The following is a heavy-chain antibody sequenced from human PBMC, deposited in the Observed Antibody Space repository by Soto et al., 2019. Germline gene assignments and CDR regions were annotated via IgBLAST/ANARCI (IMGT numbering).Heavy chain of an antibody. CDR3: ASISCSGGSCYTGRFDY. Sequence: SVKVSCKASGGTFSSYAISWVRQAPGQGLEWMGGIIPIFGTANYAQKFQGRVTITADESTSTAYMELSSLRSEDTAVYYCASISCSGGSCYTGRFDYWGQGTLVTVS. D-gene: IGHD2-15*01. V-gene: IGHV1-69*13. J-gene: IGHJ4*02. CDR1: GGTFSSYA. CDR2: IIPIFGTA.